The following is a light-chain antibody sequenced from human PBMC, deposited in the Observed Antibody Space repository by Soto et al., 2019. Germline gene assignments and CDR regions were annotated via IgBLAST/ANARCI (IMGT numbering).Light chain of an antibody. CDR3: QQRSNWPLT. V-gene: IGKV3-11*01. Sequence: EIVMTQSPATLSVSPGERATLSCRASQSVSSNLAWYQHKPGQAPRLLIYDASNRATGIPARFSGSGSGTDFTLTISSLEPEDFAVYYCQQRSNWPLTFGQGTRLEI. CDR1: QSVSSN. J-gene: IGKJ5*01. CDR2: DAS.